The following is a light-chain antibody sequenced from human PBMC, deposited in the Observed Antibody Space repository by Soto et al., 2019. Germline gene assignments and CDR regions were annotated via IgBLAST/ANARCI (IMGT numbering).Light chain of an antibody. J-gene: IGLJ1*01. Sequence: QSALTQPASVSGSPGKSITISCTGTSSDVGGYKYVSWYQQHPGKAPKLMMYDVNNRPSGASNRFSGSKSGNTASLTISGLQAEDEADYYCSSYSRSSTLYVFGTGTKLTVL. V-gene: IGLV2-14*03. CDR2: DVN. CDR3: SSYSRSSTLYV. CDR1: SSDVGGYKY.